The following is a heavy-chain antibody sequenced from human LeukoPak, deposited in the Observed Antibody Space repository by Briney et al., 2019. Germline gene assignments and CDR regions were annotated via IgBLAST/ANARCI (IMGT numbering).Heavy chain of an antibody. CDR2: IYYSGST. V-gene: IGHV4-31*03. CDR3: ARDRHDSSGIHTLDY. J-gene: IGHJ4*02. D-gene: IGHD3-22*01. CDR1: GGSISSGGYW. Sequence: SETLSLNCNVSGGSISSGGYWWTWIRQHPVKGLEWIGYIYYSGSTSYNPSLKSRVTISVDTSKNQFSLKLNSVTAADTAVYYCARDRHDSSGIHTLDYWGQGTLVTVSS.